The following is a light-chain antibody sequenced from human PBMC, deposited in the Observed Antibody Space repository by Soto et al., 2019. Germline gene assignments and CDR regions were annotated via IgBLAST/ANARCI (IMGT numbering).Light chain of an antibody. Sequence: DIQMTQSPSTLSASLGDRVTITFRASQSISTWLAWYQQKPGKAPKLLIFDASTLQSGVTSRFSGSGSGREFTLTISSLQPDDFATYYCQQYNTFSTFGQGTKVDI. CDR2: DAS. J-gene: IGKJ1*01. CDR3: QQYNTFST. CDR1: QSISTW. V-gene: IGKV1-5*01.